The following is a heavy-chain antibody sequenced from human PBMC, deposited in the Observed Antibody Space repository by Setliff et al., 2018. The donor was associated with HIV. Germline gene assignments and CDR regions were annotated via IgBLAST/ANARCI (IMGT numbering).Heavy chain of an antibody. J-gene: IGHJ6*02. CDR2: IRSKVNTYAT. Sequence: PGGSLRLSCAASGFTFSSYGMHWVRQAPGKGLEWVGRIRSKVNTYATAYAASVKGRFIISRDDSKNTAYLQLNSLKTEDTAVYYCSRQIFGVLIGYCGLDVWGQGTTVTVSS. CDR3: SRQIFGVLIGYCGLDV. D-gene: IGHD3-3*01. V-gene: IGHV3-73*01. CDR1: GFTFSSYG.